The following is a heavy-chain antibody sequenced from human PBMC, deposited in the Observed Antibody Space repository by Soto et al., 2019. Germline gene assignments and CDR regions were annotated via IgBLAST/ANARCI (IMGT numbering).Heavy chain of an antibody. V-gene: IGHV3-23*01. J-gene: IGHJ4*02. Sequence: PGGSLRLSCVVSGFIPSSYAMSWVRQAPGKGPEWVSGISGSGGATSYADSVKGRFTISRDNSKNTLYLQMNSLSAEDTAIYYCAKDAIMVSSSLNYFDFWGQGALVTVSS. CDR3: AKDAIMVSSSLNYFDF. D-gene: IGHD6-13*01. CDR2: ISGSGGAT. CDR1: GFIPSSYA.